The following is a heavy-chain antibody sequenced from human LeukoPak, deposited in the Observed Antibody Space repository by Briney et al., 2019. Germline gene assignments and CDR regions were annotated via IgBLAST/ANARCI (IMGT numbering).Heavy chain of an antibody. CDR1: GFIFDNYA. D-gene: IGHD3-22*01. V-gene: IGHV3-23*01. J-gene: IGHJ4*02. Sequence: DPGGSLTLSCAASGFIFDNYAVGWVRQAPGKGPEWASHISGSGGRTYYADSVKGRFTISRDNSKNTLYLQMDSLRVEDTAIYYSAKMEDSLGYYPYFDYWGQGTLVTVSS. CDR3: AKMEDSLGYYPYFDY. CDR2: ISGSGGRT.